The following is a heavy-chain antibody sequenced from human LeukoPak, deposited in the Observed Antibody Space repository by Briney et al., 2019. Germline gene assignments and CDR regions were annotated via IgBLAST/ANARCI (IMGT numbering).Heavy chain of an antibody. Sequence: GGSLRLSCAASGFTFSSYWMSWVRQAPGKGLEWMGGFDPEDGETIYAQKFQGRVTMTEDTSTDTAYMELSSLRSEDTAVYYCATSSYYYYYGMDVWGQGTTVTVSS. CDR1: GFTFSSYW. CDR3: ATSSYYYYYGMDV. J-gene: IGHJ6*02. CDR2: FDPEDGET. V-gene: IGHV1-24*01.